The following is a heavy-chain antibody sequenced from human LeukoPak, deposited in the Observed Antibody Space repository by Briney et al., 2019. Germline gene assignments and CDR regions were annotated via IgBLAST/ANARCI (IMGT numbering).Heavy chain of an antibody. D-gene: IGHD6-13*01. V-gene: IGHV3-23*01. J-gene: IGHJ4*02. CDR1: GFTFSSYA. CDR3: AKRRGRGIAAAGTFDY. Sequence: GGSLRLSCGASGFTFSSYAMSWVRQAPGKGLEWVSAISGSGGSTYYADSVKGRFTISRDNSKNTLYLQMNSLRAEDTAVYYCAKRRGRGIAAAGTFDYWGQGTLVTVSS. CDR2: ISGSGGST.